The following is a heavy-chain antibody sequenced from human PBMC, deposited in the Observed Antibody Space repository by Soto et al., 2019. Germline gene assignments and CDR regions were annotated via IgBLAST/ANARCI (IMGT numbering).Heavy chain of an antibody. V-gene: IGHV4-34*01. J-gene: IGHJ6*03. CDR1: GGTFSGYF. D-gene: IGHD3-3*01. CDR3: ARVRGYYDFWSGYRRYYMDV. Sequence: SETLSLTCAVYGGTFSGYFWSWIRQHQGKGLEWIGEINHSGSTNYNPSLKSRVTISVDTSKNQFSLKLSSVTAADTAVYYCARVRGYYDFWSGYRRYYMDVRGKGTTVTVSS. CDR2: INHSGST.